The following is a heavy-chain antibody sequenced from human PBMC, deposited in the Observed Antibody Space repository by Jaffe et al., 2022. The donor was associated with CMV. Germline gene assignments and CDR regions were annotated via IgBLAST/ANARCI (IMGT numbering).Heavy chain of an antibody. J-gene: IGHJ4*02. D-gene: IGHD1-26*01. CDR2: IYPADSDT. CDR3: VRPVGATSYFDY. V-gene: IGHV5-51*01. CDR1: GYIFTDYW. Sequence: EVQLVQSGAEVKKAGESLKISCKGSGYIFTDYWIGWVRQMPGKGLEWMGIIYPADSDTKYNPSLQGQVTISADKSISTAYLHWSSLKASDTAIYYCVRPVGATSYFDYWGQGTLVTVSS.